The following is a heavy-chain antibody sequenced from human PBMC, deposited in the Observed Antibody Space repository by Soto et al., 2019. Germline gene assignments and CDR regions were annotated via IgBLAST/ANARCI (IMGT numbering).Heavy chain of an antibody. CDR3: ARDTVTTSRGAY. D-gene: IGHD4-4*01. Sequence: QVQLVESGGGVVQPGRSLRLSCAASGFTFSSYAMHWVRQAPGKGLEWVAVISYDGSNKYYADSMKGRFTISRDNSKNTLYLQMNSLRAEDTAVYYCARDTVTTSRGAYWGQGTLVTVSS. V-gene: IGHV3-30-3*01. CDR1: GFTFSSYA. J-gene: IGHJ4*02. CDR2: ISYDGSNK.